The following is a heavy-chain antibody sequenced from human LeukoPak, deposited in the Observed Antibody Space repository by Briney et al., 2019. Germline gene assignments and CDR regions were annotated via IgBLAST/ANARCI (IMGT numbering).Heavy chain of an antibody. V-gene: IGHV4-34*01. D-gene: IGHD2-15*01. CDR1: GGSFSGYY. Sequence: PSETLSLTCAVYGGSFSGYYWSWIRQPPGKGLEWIGEINHSGSTNYNPSLKSRVTISVDTSKNQFSLKLSSVTAADTAVYYCARAGVVAVAEDGYIWPPFDYWGQGTLVTVSS. CDR2: INHSGST. CDR3: ARAGVVAVAEDGYIWPPFDY. J-gene: IGHJ4*02.